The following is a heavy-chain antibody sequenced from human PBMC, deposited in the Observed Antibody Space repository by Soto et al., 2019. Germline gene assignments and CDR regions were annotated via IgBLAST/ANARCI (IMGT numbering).Heavy chain of an antibody. CDR1: GFTFSSYS. CDR2: ISSSSSYI. Sequence: GGSLRLSCAASGFTFSSYSMNWVRQAPGKGLERVSSISSSSSYIYYADSVKGRFTISRDNAKNSLYLQMNSLRAEDTAVYYCARDRKGLELYYYYYMDVWGKGTTVTVSS. D-gene: IGHD1-7*01. CDR3: ARDRKGLELYYYYYMDV. J-gene: IGHJ6*03. V-gene: IGHV3-21*01.